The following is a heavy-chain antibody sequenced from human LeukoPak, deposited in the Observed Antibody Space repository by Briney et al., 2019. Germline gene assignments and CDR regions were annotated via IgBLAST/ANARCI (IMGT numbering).Heavy chain of an antibody. CDR2: IYPGDSDT. J-gene: IGHJ2*01. CDR3: AKSAVPNYWYFDL. Sequence: GLEWMGLIYPGDSDTVYSPSFQGQVTISADKSTSTAYLQWSSLKASDTAMYYCAKSAVPNYWYFDLWGRGTLVTVSS. V-gene: IGHV5-51*01. D-gene: IGHD1-1*01.